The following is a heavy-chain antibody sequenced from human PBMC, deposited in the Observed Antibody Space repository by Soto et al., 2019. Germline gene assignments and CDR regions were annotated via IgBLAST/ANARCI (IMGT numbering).Heavy chain of an antibody. CDR1: GFTFDDFD. Sequence: EVQLVESGGGLVQPGKTLRLSCAASGFTFDDFDMHWVRQVPGKGLEWVSGISWNGGSVGYADSVMARFTISRDNAKNSLYLQMNSLRPEDTALYYCAKDYSGKGSYYHYYGMDVWGQGTTVTV. J-gene: IGHJ6*02. CDR3: AKDYSGKGSYYHYYGMDV. V-gene: IGHV3-9*01. CDR2: ISWNGGSV. D-gene: IGHD1-26*01.